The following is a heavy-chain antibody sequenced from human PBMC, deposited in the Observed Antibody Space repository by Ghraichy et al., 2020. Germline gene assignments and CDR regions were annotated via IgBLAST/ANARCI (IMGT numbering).Heavy chain of an antibody. J-gene: IGHJ4*02. CDR1: GFTFSSYA. V-gene: IGHV3-23*01. CDR3: AKDLKPQPRNFDY. CDR2: ISGSGGST. Sequence: GGSLRLSCAASGFTFSSYAMSRVRQAPGKGLEWVSAISGSGGSTYYADSVKGRFTISRDNSKNTLYLQMNSLRAEDTAVYYCAKDLKPQPRNFDYWGQGTLVTVSS. D-gene: IGHD1-14*01.